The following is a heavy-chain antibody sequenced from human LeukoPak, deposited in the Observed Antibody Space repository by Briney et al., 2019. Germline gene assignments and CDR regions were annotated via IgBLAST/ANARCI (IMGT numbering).Heavy chain of an antibody. CDR1: GGSINSNSFC. Sequence: SETLSLTCTVSGGSINSNSFCWGWIRQPPGKGLEWIGYICYSGSTYYNPSLRSRVTISLDTSKNQFSLRLSSVTAADTAVYYCAREDFQHWGQGTLVTVSS. J-gene: IGHJ1*01. CDR2: ICYSGST. CDR3: AREDFQH. V-gene: IGHV4-39*07.